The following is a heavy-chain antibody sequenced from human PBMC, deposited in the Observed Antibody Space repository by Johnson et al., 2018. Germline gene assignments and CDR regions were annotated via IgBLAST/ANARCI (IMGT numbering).Heavy chain of an antibody. CDR1: GFTFSSYD. J-gene: IGHJ6*03. V-gene: IGHV3-13*01. Sequence: VQLQESGGGLVQPGGSLRLSCEASGFTFSSYDMHWVRPDTGKGLEWVSAIGTAGDTHYPGSVKGRLTISRENAKNSLYLQMNSLRAGDTAVYYWAREEHYYMDVWGKGTTVTVSS. CDR2: IGTAGDT. D-gene: IGHD1-1*01. CDR3: AREEHYYMDV.